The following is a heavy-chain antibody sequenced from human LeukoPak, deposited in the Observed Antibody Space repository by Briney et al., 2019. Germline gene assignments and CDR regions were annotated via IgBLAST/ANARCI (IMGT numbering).Heavy chain of an antibody. J-gene: IGHJ4*02. CDR1: GASISSYF. CDR3: ARGLYNWNYVYVY. V-gene: IGHV4-59*01. D-gene: IGHD1-7*01. Sequence: SETLSLTCTVSGASISSYFWSWIRQPPRKGLEWIGYIYSSGGTNYNPSLKSRVAMSVDTSKNQFSLKLSSVTAADTAVYYCARGLYNWNYVYVYWGQGTLVTVSS. CDR2: IYSSGGT.